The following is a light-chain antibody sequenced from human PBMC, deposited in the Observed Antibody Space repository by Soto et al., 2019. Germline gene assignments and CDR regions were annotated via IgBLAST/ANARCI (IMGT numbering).Light chain of an antibody. CDR1: QNISSH. V-gene: IGKV1-39*01. CDR3: QQSYSIPIT. Sequence: DIQITQSPSSLSASVGDRVTITCRTSQNISSHLNWYQQKPGKAPKLLIYAASSLQSGVPSTFSGSGSAKDFTLTISRLQPEDSATYFCQQSYSIPITFGQGTRLEI. CDR2: AAS. J-gene: IGKJ5*01.